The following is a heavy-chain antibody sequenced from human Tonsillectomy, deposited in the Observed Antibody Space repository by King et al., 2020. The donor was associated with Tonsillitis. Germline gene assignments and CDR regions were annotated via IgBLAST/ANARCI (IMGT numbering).Heavy chain of an antibody. J-gene: IGHJ6*03. Sequence: VQLVESGGGLVQPGGSLRLSCAASGFTFSSYEMNWVRQAPGKGLEWVSYIISSGDTIYYADSVKGRFTISRDNAKNSLYLQMNNLIGEDTAGYYCARVTVVRGIYYYYYYMDVWGKGTTVTVSS. CDR1: GFTFSSYE. CDR3: ARVTVVRGIYYYYYYMDV. CDR2: IISSGDTI. D-gene: IGHD3-10*01. V-gene: IGHV3-48*03.